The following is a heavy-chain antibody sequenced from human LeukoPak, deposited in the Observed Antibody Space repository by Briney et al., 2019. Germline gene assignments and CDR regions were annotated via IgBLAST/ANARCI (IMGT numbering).Heavy chain of an antibody. D-gene: IGHD3-22*01. V-gene: IGHV5-51*01. CDR2: IYLGDSDT. Sequence: ESPKLSLERSGYCITSYWIGWVRPMPGKGLGLVAIIYLGDSDTIYRPSFQAQVTISAPISISTSDLQWISLTASQPAIYYCARSSDSSGFYDYFDYWGQGTLVTVSS. J-gene: IGHJ4*02. CDR3: ARSSDSSGFYDYFDY. CDR1: GYCITSYW.